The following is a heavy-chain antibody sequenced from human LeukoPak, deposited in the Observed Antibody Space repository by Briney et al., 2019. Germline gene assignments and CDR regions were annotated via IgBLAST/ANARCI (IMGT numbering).Heavy chain of an antibody. CDR1: GLTFINFG. D-gene: IGHD3-3*01. CDR2: ISGSAVIT. CDR3: AKSRLSGINDAFDI. Sequence: GGSPRLSCAASGLTFINFGMTWVRQAPGKGLEWVSAISGSAVITFYADSVKGRFTISRDNSKNTLYLQMNSLRAEDTALYYCAKSRLSGINDAFDIWGQGTMVTVSS. J-gene: IGHJ3*02. V-gene: IGHV3-23*01.